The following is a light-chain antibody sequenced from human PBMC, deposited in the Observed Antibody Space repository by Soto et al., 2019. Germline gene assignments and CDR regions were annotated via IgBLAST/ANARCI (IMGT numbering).Light chain of an antibody. J-gene: IGKJ1*01. CDR2: DAS. CDR3: QQYNSYSGT. CDR1: QCISNW. V-gene: IGKV1-5*01. Sequence: DIQMTQSPSTLSASVGDRVTITCRASQCISNWLAWYQQKPGKAPKLLIYDASSLESGVPSRFSGSGSGTEFTLTISSLQPDDFATYYCQQYNSYSGTFGQGTKVEIK.